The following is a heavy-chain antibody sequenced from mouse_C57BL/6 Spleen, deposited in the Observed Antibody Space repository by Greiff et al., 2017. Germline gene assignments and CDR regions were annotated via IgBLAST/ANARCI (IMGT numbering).Heavy chain of an antibody. CDR3: ARHYYGNSIDY. CDR2: ISSGGSYT. V-gene: IGHV5-6*01. CDR1: GFSFSSYG. D-gene: IGHD2-1*01. Sequence: EVQLVESGGDLVKPGGSLKLSCAASGFSFSSYGMYWVRQTPDKRLEWVATISSGGSYTYYPDSVKGRFTISRDNAKNPLYLQISSLKSEDTAMYYCARHYYGNSIDYWGQGTTLTVSS. J-gene: IGHJ2*01.